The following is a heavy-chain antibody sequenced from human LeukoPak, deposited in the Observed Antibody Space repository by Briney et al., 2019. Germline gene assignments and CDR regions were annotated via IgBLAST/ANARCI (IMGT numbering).Heavy chain of an antibody. CDR3: ARDIAAIVDY. CDR1: GYTFTGYY. Sequence: ASVKVSSKASGYTFTGYYMHWVRQAPGQRLEWVGWINPNSGGTNYAQKFQGRVTMTRDTSISTAYMELSRLRSDDAAVYYCARDIAAIVDYWGQGTLVTVSS. D-gene: IGHD6-6*01. CDR2: INPNSGGT. J-gene: IGHJ4*02. V-gene: IGHV1-2*02.